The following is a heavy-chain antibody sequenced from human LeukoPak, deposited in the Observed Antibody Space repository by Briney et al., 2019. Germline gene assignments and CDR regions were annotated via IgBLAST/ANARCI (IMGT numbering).Heavy chain of an antibody. CDR2: IYYSGNT. J-gene: IGHJ4*02. D-gene: IGHD6-19*01. CDR1: GGSISSSSYY. CDR3: ASHLAVPGTRGFDD. Sequence: SETLSLTCTVSGGSISSSSYYWGWIRQPPGKGLEWIGSIYYSGNTYYDPSLTGRITISVDRSRNQFSLTLRFATTADTGVYYCASHLAVPGTRGFDDWGQGIPVTVSS. V-gene: IGHV4-39*07.